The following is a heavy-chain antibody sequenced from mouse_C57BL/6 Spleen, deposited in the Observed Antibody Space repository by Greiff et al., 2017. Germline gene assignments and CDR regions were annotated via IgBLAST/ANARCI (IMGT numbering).Heavy chain of an antibody. CDR1: GYTFTDYN. V-gene: IGHV1-22*01. J-gene: IGHJ2*01. CDR2: INPNNGGT. D-gene: IGHD1-1*01. Sequence: VQLQQSGPELVKPGASVKMSCKASGYTFTDYNMHWVKQSHGKSLEWIGYINPNNGGTSYNQKFKGKATLTVNKSSSTAYMELRSLTSEDSAVYYCARYGFITTVVATEWGQGTTLTVSS. CDR3: ARYGFITTVVATE.